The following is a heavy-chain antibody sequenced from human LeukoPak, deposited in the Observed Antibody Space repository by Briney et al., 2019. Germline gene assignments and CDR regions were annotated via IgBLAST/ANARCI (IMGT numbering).Heavy chain of an antibody. CDR3: AKRYCSSPNCYANFDY. CDR2: INPNSGDI. J-gene: IGHJ4*02. D-gene: IGHD2-2*01. CDR1: GYTFTGYY. Sequence: GASVKVSCKASGYTFTGYYMHWVRQAPGQGLEWMGRINPNSGDIKYAQKFQGRVTMTRDTSISTAYMVLSRLTSDDTAVYYCAKRYCSSPNCYANFDYWGQGTLVTVSS. V-gene: IGHV1-2*06.